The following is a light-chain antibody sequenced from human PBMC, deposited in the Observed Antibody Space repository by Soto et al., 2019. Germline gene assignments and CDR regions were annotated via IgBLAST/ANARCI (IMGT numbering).Light chain of an antibody. CDR3: QSSDGSLRNVV. Sequence: QSGLTQPPSVSGAPGQRVTISCTGSSSNIGSSSDVHWYQQLPGAAPKLLIYANSNRPSGVPDRFSGSKSGTSASLAITGLQAEDEADYYCQSSDGSLRNVVFGGGTKLTVL. J-gene: IGLJ2*01. V-gene: IGLV1-40*01. CDR1: SSNIGSSSD. CDR2: ANS.